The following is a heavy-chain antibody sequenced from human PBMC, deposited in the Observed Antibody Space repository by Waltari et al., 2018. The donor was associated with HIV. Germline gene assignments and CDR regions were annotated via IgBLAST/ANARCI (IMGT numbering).Heavy chain of an antibody. CDR3: ASASIFMMSSGGFAS. J-gene: IGHJ4*02. CDR1: GDRFSTSW. CDR2: IYPGNSDT. D-gene: IGHD3-16*01. Sequence: EVHLVQSGAELKKPGETLKISCKATGDRFSTSWIGWVRQMPGKGLEYMGIIYPGNSDTKYSPTFQGQVTLSVDTSIATAYLQWGSLRTSDSAMYYCASASIFMMSSGGFASWGQGTLVTVSS. V-gene: IGHV5-51*01.